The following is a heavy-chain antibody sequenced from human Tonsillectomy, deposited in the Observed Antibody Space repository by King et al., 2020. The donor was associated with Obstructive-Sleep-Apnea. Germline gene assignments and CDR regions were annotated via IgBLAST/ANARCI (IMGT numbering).Heavy chain of an antibody. Sequence: VQLVESGAEVKKPGESLRISCKGSGYSFTSYWISWVRQMPGKGLEWMGRIDPTDSYTNYSPSFQGHVTFSADKSVSTAYLQWSSLKASDTAMYFCARHPPLYYYDASGYYFDYWGQGTLVTVSS. J-gene: IGHJ4*02. CDR1: GYSFTSYW. CDR2: IDPTDSYT. V-gene: IGHV5-10-1*03. D-gene: IGHD3-22*01. CDR3: ARHPPLYYYDASGYYFDY.